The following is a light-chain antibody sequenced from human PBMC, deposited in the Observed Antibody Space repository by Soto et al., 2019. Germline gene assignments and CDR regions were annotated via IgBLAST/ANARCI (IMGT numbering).Light chain of an antibody. Sequence: QSVLTQPASVSGSPGQSITISCTGTSSDVGGYNYVSWYQQHPGKAPKLMIYDVSNRPSGVSNRFSGSKSGNTASLTISGLQAEDEADYYCSSYTTSITRVVFGGGTKLTVL. CDR2: DVS. J-gene: IGLJ2*01. CDR1: SSDVGGYNY. CDR3: SSYTTSITRVV. V-gene: IGLV2-14*01.